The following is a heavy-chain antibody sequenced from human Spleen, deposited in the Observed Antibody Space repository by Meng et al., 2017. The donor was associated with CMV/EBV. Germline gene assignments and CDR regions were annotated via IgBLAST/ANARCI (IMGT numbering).Heavy chain of an antibody. CDR1: GGSIRRYE. D-gene: IGHD3-16*01. J-gene: IGHJ4*02. CDR3: ARGAFEGGGVPWGY. V-gene: IGHV1-69*13. CDR2: IIPIYGSP. Sequence: SVKVSCKASGGSIRRYEITWVRQAPGQGLEWMGEIIPIYGSPHYAQGFQGRVTTTADESTNTAYIELSSLTSDDTAVYYCARGAFEGGGVPWGYWGQGTPVTVSS.